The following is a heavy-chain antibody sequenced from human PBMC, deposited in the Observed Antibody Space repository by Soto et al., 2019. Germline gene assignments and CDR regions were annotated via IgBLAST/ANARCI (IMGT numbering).Heavy chain of an antibody. CDR1: GGTFSSYA. J-gene: IGHJ4*02. Sequence: SVKVSCKASGGTFSSYAISWVRQAPGQGLEWMGGIIPIFGTANYAQKFQGRVTITADESTSTAYMELSSLRSEDTAVYYCARVRPHRGYSYGLPTDLDYWGQGTLVTV. D-gene: IGHD5-18*01. CDR2: IIPIFGTA. CDR3: ARVRPHRGYSYGLPTDLDY. V-gene: IGHV1-69*13.